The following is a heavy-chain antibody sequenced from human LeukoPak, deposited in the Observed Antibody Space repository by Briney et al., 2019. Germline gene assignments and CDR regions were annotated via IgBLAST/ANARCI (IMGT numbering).Heavy chain of an antibody. J-gene: IGHJ4*02. CDR3: AKRDYPSPTDFYPLFDY. CDR1: GFIFDNYA. D-gene: IGHD3/OR15-3a*01. V-gene: IGHV3-23*01. CDR2: ISGSAERM. Sequence: GGSLRLSCVASGFIFDNYAMAWVRQAPGKGLEWVSGISGSAERMYYADSVRGRFTISRDNSKNTLFLQLNSLRADDTAVYFRAKRDYPSPTDFYPLFDYWGQGALVTVSS.